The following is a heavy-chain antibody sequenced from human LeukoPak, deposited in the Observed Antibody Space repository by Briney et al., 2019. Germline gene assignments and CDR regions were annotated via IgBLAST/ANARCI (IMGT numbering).Heavy chain of an antibody. J-gene: IGHJ4*02. CDR3: ARGEYSIQRDPRDYFDY. Sequence: PGGSLRLSCAASGFTFSSYAMHWVRQAPGKGLEWVAVISYDGSNKYYADSVKGRFTISRDNSKNTLYLQMNSLRAEDTAVYYCARGEYSIQRDPRDYFDYWGQGTLVTVSS. V-gene: IGHV3-30*04. CDR2: ISYDGSNK. D-gene: IGHD6-6*01. CDR1: GFTFSSYA.